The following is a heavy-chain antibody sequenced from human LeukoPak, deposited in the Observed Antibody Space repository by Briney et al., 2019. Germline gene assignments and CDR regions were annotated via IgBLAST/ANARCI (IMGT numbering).Heavy chain of an antibody. D-gene: IGHD6-19*01. CDR1: GFTFSSYG. J-gene: IGHJ4*02. Sequence: GGSLRLSCAASGFTFSSYGMNWVRQAPGKGLEWVAVTSYDGSNRYYSDSVKGRFTISRDNSKNTLYLQMNSLRAEDTAVYYCARGGTSGWYDYFDYWGQGTLVTVSS. V-gene: IGHV3-30*03. CDR3: ARGGTSGWYDYFDY. CDR2: TSYDGSNR.